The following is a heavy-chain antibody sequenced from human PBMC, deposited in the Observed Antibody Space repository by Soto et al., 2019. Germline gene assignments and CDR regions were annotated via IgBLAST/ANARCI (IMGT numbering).Heavy chain of an antibody. CDR3: ARRAGTSYHYLDY. J-gene: IGHJ4*02. V-gene: IGHV3-21*01. CDR2: LNYNSAHI. Sequence: EVQLVESGGGLVKPGGSLRLSCEASGFAFSGHSMDWVRQAPGKGLEWVSSLNYNSAHIYYADSVRGRFTISRDNAKNSLYLQMNSLRAEDTAVYYCARRAGTSYHYLDYWGQGTLVTVSA. CDR1: GFAFSGHS. D-gene: IGHD3-10*01.